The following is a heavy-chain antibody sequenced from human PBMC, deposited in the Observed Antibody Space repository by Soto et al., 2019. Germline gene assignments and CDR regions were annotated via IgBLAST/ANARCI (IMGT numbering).Heavy chain of an antibody. Sequence: ASVKVSCKASGYTLTSYAVRWVRQAPGQRLEWMGWINAGNGNTKYSQKFQGRVTITRDTSASTAYMELSSLRSEDTAVYYCARSTAAGTYYYYGMDVWGQGTTVTVSS. J-gene: IGHJ6*02. CDR3: ARSTAAGTYYYYGMDV. CDR2: INAGNGNT. CDR1: GYTLTSYA. V-gene: IGHV1-3*01. D-gene: IGHD6-13*01.